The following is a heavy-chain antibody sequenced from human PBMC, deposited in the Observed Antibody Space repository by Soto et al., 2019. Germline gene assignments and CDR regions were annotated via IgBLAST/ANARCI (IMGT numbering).Heavy chain of an antibody. V-gene: IGHV1-69*01. CDR1: GGTFRRFA. Sequence: QVQLVQSGAEVKKPGSSVKVSCKASGGTFRRFAISWVRQAPGQWLEWMGAITPIFGSTANYAQKFQGRRMITTDESTRKAYMELSSLRSEDTAVYFCARDRTPGTTSSDLDYWGQGTLGSVSS. D-gene: IGHD1-7*01. CDR2: ITPIFGSTA. CDR3: ARDRTPGTTSSDLDY. J-gene: IGHJ4*02.